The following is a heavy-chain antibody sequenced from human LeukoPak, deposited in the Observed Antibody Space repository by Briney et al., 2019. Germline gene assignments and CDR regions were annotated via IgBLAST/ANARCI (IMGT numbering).Heavy chain of an antibody. CDR2: IIPIFGTA. D-gene: IGHD2-2*01. J-gene: IGHJ6*01. Sequence: SVRLSCKASGGTFSSYAISWVRQAPGQGLEWMGGIIPIFGTANYAQKFQGRVTITADESTSTAYMELSSLRSEDTAVYYCARDRPSRYCSSTSCAYYYYYYGMDVWGQGTTVTVSS. V-gene: IGHV1-69*13. CDR1: GGTFSSYA. CDR3: ARDRPSRYCSSTSCAYYYYYYGMDV.